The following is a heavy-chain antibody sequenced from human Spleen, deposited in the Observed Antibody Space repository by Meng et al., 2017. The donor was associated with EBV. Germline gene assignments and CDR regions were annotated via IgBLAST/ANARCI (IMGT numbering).Heavy chain of an antibody. V-gene: IGHV3-30*18. Sequence: QEQLVESGXGVVQPGRSWRRSCAASGFTFSNYGFHWVRQAPGKGPEWVAIIPSDGSHNKYYADSVKGRFTISRDNSKNTLYLQMNSLRTEDTAVYYCAKDLSGRFDPWGQGTLVTVAS. J-gene: IGHJ5*02. D-gene: IGHD1-14*01. CDR3: AKDLSGRFDP. CDR2: IPSDGSHNK. CDR1: GFTFSNYG.